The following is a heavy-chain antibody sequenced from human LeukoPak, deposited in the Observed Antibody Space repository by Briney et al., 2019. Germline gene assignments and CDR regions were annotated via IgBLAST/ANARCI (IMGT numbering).Heavy chain of an antibody. V-gene: IGHV3-7*02. D-gene: IGHD6-19*01. CDR3: ARHQGSGWQSSAYYFDY. Sequence: PGGSLRLSCEASGLTFSSYWMSWVRKAPGKGLEWVANIKQDGSEKYHVDSVKGRFTISRDNAKNSLYLQMNSLRAEDTAVFYCARHQGSGWQSSAYYFDYWGQGTLVTVSS. CDR1: GLTFSSYW. J-gene: IGHJ4*02. CDR2: IKQDGSEK.